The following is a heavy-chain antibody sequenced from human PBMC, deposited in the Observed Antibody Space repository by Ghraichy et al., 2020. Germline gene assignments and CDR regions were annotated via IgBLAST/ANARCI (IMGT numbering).Heavy chain of an antibody. V-gene: IGHV4-39*01. J-gene: IGHJ2*01. Sequence: SETLSLTCTVSGGSISSSNYYWGWIRQAPGKGPEWIGSMHHSGSTYYNPSLTSRVTMSVDEPKNEFSLKLSSVTAADTAVYYCAGSFTVIRYFDLWGRGTLVTVSS. CDR3: AGSFTVIRYFDL. CDR2: MHHSGST. CDR1: GGSISSSNYY. D-gene: IGHD4-23*01.